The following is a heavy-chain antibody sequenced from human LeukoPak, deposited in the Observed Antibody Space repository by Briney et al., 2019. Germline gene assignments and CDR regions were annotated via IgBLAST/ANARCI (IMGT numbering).Heavy chain of an antibody. V-gene: IGHV1-69*05. Sequence: SVRVSCKASGGTFSSYAISWVRQPPGQGLEWMGGIIPIFGTANYAQKFQGRVTITTDESTSTAYMELSSLRSEDTAVYYCARGPRGASPSRYYYYYMDVWGKGTTVTVSS. D-gene: IGHD3-10*01. J-gene: IGHJ6*03. CDR2: IIPIFGTA. CDR3: ARGPRGASPSRYYYYYMDV. CDR1: GGTFSSYA.